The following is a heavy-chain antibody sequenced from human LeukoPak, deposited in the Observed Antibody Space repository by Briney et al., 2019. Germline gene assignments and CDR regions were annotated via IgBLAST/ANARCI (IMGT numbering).Heavy chain of an antibody. D-gene: IGHD6-6*01. CDR3: ARRSAARDALDI. CDR1: GFTFSSYW. Sequence: GGSLRLSCAASGFTFSSYWMHWVRQAPGKGLVWVSRIKSDGSSTSYADSVKGRFTISRDNAKNTLYLQMNSLRAEDTAVYYCARRSAARDALDIWGQGTMVTGSS. CDR2: IKSDGSST. J-gene: IGHJ3*02. V-gene: IGHV3-74*01.